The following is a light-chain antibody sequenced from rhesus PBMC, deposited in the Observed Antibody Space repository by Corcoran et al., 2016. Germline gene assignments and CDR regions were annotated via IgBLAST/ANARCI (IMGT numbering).Light chain of an antibody. J-gene: IGKJ1*01. Sequence: EIVMTQSPATLSLSPGERATLSCRASQSVSSYVAWYQQKPEQAPRLLIYGASSRATGIPDRFSGSGSGTDFTLTISSLDPEDFAVYYCQPYSNWPWTFGQGTKVEIK. CDR1: QSVSSY. CDR2: GAS. V-gene: IGKV3S9*01. CDR3: QPYSNWPWT.